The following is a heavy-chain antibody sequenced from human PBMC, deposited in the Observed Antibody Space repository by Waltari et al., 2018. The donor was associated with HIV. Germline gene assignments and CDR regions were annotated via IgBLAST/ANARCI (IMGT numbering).Heavy chain of an antibody. D-gene: IGHD4-17*01. CDR3: AKVRDDYGDYAYDY. CDR1: GFTFSSYA. CDR2: ISGSGGST. J-gene: IGHJ4*02. Sequence: EVQLLESGGGLVQPGGSLRLSCAASGFTFSSYAMSWYRKDPGKGLEWVSAISGSGGSTYYADSVKGRFTISRDNSKNTLYLQMNSLRAEDTAVYYCAKVRDDYGDYAYDYWGQGTLVTVSS. V-gene: IGHV3-23*01.